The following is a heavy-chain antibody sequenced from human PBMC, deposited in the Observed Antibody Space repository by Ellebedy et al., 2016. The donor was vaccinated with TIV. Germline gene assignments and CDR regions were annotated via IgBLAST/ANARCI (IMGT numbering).Heavy chain of an antibody. J-gene: IGHJ6*02. Sequence: PGGSLRLSCAASGFTFRTYGMHWVRQAPGKGLEWVAAISYDGPNKYYADSVTGRFTLSRDNSKNTLYLQMNSLRAEDTAVYFCARDSLAVAGTRGYYGMDVWGQGTAVTVSS. CDR1: GFTFRTYG. CDR2: ISYDGPNK. CDR3: ARDSLAVAGTRGYYGMDV. V-gene: IGHV3-30*03. D-gene: IGHD6-19*01.